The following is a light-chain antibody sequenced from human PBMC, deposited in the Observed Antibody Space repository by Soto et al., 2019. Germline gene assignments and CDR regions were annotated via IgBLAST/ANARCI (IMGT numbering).Light chain of an antibody. V-gene: IGKV3-11*01. Sequence: RVFIQSPATLSLSPGESSTLACRATRSVSSYLAWYQQKPGQAPRLLIYDASSRPTDIPARFSGSGSGTDFTLTISSLEPEDFAVYYCQQYNSSLLTFGRGTQVEIK. CDR1: RSVSSY. J-gene: IGKJ5*01. CDR3: QQYNSSLLT. CDR2: DAS.